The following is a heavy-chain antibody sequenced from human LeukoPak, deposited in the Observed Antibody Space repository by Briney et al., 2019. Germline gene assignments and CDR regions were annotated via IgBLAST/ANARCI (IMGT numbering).Heavy chain of an antibody. CDR2: IRSKDDGRTT. CDR1: GFTLNSYE. Sequence: GGSLRLSCAPSGFTLNSYEANWVRHAPGKGLDCVGRIRSKDDGRTTEYAAPPKDRFTISRDDSTNMVYLQMNSLKTEDTAVYYCTTWTDLYDYWGQGTLVTVSS. D-gene: IGHD3/OR15-3a*01. V-gene: IGHV3-15*01. J-gene: IGHJ4*02. CDR3: TTWTDLYDY.